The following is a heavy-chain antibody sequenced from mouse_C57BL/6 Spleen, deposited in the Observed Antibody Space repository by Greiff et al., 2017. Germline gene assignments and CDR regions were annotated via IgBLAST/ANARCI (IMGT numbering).Heavy chain of an antibody. CDR1: GYTFTSYW. V-gene: IGHV1-72*01. J-gene: IGHJ3*01. D-gene: IGHD1-1*01. CDR2: IDPNRGGT. CDR3: ARGDYYGSSYGGFAY. Sequence: VQLQQSGAELVKPGASVKLSCKASGYTFTSYWMHWVKQRPGRGLEWIGRIDPNRGGTKYNEKFKSKATLTVDKPSSTAYMQLSSLTSEGSAVYYCARGDYYGSSYGGFAYWGQGTLVTVSA.